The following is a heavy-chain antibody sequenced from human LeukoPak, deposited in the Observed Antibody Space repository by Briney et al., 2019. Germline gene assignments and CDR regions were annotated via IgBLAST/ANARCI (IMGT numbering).Heavy chain of an antibody. CDR3: AKAGRDRRIKYYSDY. CDR2: ISGSGGST. Sequence: PGGSLRLSCAASGFTFSSYAMSWVRQAPGKGLEWVSAISGSGGSTYYADSVKGRFTISRDNSKNTLYLQMNSLRAEDTAVYYCAKAGRDRRIKYYSDYWGQGTLVTVSS. V-gene: IGHV3-23*01. CDR1: GFTFSSYA. D-gene: IGHD5-24*01. J-gene: IGHJ4*02.